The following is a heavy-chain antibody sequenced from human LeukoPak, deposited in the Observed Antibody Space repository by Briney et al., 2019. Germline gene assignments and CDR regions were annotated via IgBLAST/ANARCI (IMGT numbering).Heavy chain of an antibody. J-gene: IGHJ4*02. Sequence: SVKVSCKASGGTFSSYAISWVRQAPGQGLEWVGRIIPILGIANYAQKFQGRVTITADKSTSTAYMELSSLRSEDTAVYYCARDAYYGSEGGGYWGQGTLVTVSS. V-gene: IGHV1-69*04. D-gene: IGHD3-10*01. CDR2: IIPILGIA. CDR3: ARDAYYGSEGGGY. CDR1: GGTFSSYA.